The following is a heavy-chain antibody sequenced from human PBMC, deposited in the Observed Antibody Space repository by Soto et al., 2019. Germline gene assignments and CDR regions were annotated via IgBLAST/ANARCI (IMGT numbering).Heavy chain of an antibody. CDR1: GFTFSSYA. V-gene: IGHV3-30*04. J-gene: IGHJ4*02. Sequence: PGGSLRLSCAASGFTFSSYAMHWVRQAPGKGLEWVAVISYDGSNKYYADSVKGRFTISRDNSKNTLYLQMNSLRAEDTAVYYCAKDRWVYYDSRGSQSNPHYWGQGTLVTVSS. CDR2: ISYDGSNK. CDR3: AKDRWVYYDSRGSQSNPHY. D-gene: IGHD3-22*01.